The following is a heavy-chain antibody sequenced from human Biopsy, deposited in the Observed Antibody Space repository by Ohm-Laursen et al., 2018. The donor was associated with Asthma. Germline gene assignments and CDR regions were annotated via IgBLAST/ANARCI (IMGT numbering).Heavy chain of an antibody. Sequence: SETLSLTCRLSSGSGGYMRSGNYYWGWIRQPPGKGLEWIGYIYYTGTTNYNPSLKSRVSISVDTSKNQFSLKLTSVTAADTAVYYCARDFGGWYYFDNWGQGSLVTVSS. V-gene: IGHV4-61*01. D-gene: IGHD3-3*01. CDR1: GGYMRSGNYY. CDR3: ARDFGGWYYFDN. J-gene: IGHJ4*02. CDR2: IYYTGTT.